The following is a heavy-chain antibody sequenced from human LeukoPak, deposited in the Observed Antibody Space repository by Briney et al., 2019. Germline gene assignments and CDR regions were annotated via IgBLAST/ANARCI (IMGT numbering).Heavy chain of an antibody. CDR2: ISSSSSYI. D-gene: IGHD3-22*01. J-gene: IGHJ5*02. V-gene: IGHV3-21*01. CDR1: GFTFSSYW. Sequence: GGSLRLSCAASGFTFSSYWMSWVRQAPGKGLEWVSSISSSSSYIYYADSVKGRFTISRDNAKNSLYLQMNSLRAEDTAVYYCARFRVQSDYDSSGYYYGTWGQGTLVTVSS. CDR3: ARFRVQSDYDSSGYYYGT.